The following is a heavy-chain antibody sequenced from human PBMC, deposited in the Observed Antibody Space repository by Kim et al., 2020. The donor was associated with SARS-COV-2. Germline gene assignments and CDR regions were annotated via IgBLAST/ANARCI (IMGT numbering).Heavy chain of an antibody. CDR1: GLSFSSSA. CDR2: ISASSSYR. D-gene: IGHD2-2*01. V-gene: IGHV3-21*06. CDR3: ARDSPYCRSSSYFDY. Sequence: GGSLRLSCAASGLSFSSSAMNWVRQAPGKGLEWVSFISASSSYRHYVDSVTGRFTISRDNANNSLYLQMNSLRAEDTAVYYCARDSPYCRSSSYFDYWGQGVLVTVTT. J-gene: IGHJ4*03.